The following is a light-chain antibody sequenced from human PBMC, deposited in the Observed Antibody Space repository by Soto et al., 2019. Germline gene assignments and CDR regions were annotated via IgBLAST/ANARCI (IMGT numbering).Light chain of an antibody. CDR1: QSVNSN. V-gene: IGKV3-15*01. Sequence: ETVMTQSPATLSVSPGERATLSCRASQSVNSNLAWYQQKLGQAPRVLIYGASTRATGIPDRFSGSGSGTEFILTISSLQSEDFAVYYCQQYGSSSITFGQGTRLEIK. CDR2: GAS. CDR3: QQYGSSSIT. J-gene: IGKJ5*01.